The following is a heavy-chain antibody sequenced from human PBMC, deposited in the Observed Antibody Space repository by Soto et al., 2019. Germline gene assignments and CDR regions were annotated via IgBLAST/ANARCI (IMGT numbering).Heavy chain of an antibody. CDR2: ISPGDSDV. V-gene: IGHV5-51*01. D-gene: IGHD2-21*02. Sequence: EVQLVQSGEEVQKPGESLRISCRTSGFDFTTYWIAWVRHLPGKGLEWMGTISPGDSDVQFSPSFQGQVTFSADKSLATVYLQWSSLEASDCALYYCARHGPRTVTASDYYYMDVWGKGTTVTVSS. CDR1: GFDFTTYW. CDR3: ARHGPRTVTASDYYYMDV. J-gene: IGHJ6*03.